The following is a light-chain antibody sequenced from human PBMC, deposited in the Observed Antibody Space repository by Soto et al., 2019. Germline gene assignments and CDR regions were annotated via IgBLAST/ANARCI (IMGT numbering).Light chain of an antibody. V-gene: IGKV3-11*01. CDR2: DAS. CDR3: QQRNNWQS. Sequence: EIVLTQPPAPLSLSPGEGATLSCRASQSVNSYLAWYHQKPGQAPRLLIYDASKRATGIPARFSGSGSGTDFTLTISSLEPEDFAVYYCQQRNNWQSVRQRTILEI. CDR1: QSVNSY. J-gene: IGKJ2*03.